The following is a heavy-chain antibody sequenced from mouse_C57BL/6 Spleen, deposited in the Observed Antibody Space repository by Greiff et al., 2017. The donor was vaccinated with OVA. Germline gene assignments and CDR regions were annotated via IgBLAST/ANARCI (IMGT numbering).Heavy chain of an antibody. Sequence: EVKLVESGAGLVKPGGSLKLSCAASGFTFSSYAMSWVRQTPEKRLEWVAYISSGGDYIYYADTVKGRFTISRDNARNTLYLQMSSLKSEDTAMYYCTRGYYDYDWFAYWGQGTLVTVSA. CDR2: ISSGGDYI. D-gene: IGHD2-4*01. J-gene: IGHJ3*01. CDR1: GFTFSSYA. V-gene: IGHV5-9-1*02. CDR3: TRGYYDYDWFAY.